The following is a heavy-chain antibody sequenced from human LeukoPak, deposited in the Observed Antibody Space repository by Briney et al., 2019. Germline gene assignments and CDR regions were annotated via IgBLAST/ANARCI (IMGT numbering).Heavy chain of an antibody. CDR1: GGTFSSYA. J-gene: IGHJ6*03. V-gene: IGHV1-69*13. D-gene: IGHD2-21*01. CDR3: ARGNKGGMAYFYYYMDV. Sequence: PWASVKVSCKASGGTFSSYAISWVRQAPGQGLEWMGGIIPIFGTANYAQKFQGRVTITADESTSTAYMELSSLRSEDTAVYYCARGNKGGMAYFYYYMDVWGEGTTVTVSS. CDR2: IIPIFGTA.